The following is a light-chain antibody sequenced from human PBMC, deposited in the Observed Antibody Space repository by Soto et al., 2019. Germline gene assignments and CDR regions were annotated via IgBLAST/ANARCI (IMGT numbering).Light chain of an antibody. CDR2: SAS. CDR1: QGVSSN. J-gene: IGKJ2*01. Sequence: EVVMTQSPATLSVSPGERATLSCRASQGVSSNLAWYQQKPGQAPRLLIYSASTKATGIPARLSGSGSGTEFTLTISSLQSEDFGVYYCQQYNEWPTFGQGTKLEIK. V-gene: IGKV3-15*01. CDR3: QQYNEWPT.